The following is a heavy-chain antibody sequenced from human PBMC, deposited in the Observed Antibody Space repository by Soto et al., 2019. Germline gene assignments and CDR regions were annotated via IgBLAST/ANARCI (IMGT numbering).Heavy chain of an antibody. CDR1: GDSITSNSYF. J-gene: IGHJ6*02. V-gene: IGHV4-39*01. Sequence: SETLSLTCTVSGDSITSNSYFWAWIRQPPGKGLEWIGSIYYSGTTYYNPSLKSRVTISVDTSKNQFSLKLSSVTAADTAVYYCARGRYYDSSGYYYTDYYYGMDVWGQGTTVTVSS. CDR2: IYYSGTT. CDR3: ARGRYYDSSGYYYTDYYYGMDV. D-gene: IGHD3-22*01.